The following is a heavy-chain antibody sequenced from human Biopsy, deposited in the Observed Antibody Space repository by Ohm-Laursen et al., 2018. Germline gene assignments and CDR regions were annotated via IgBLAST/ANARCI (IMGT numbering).Heavy chain of an antibody. J-gene: IGHJ4*02. V-gene: IGHV3-48*01. CDR1: GFTFSSYS. D-gene: IGHD1/OR15-1a*01. CDR2: ISSGSSPI. CDR3: ARDRTGG. Sequence: GSLRLSCTASGFTFSSYSMNWVRQAPGKGLEWVSFISSGSSPIYYADSVKGRFTISRDDAKNSLYLQMNSLRAEDTAVYYCARDRTGGWGQGTLVTVSS.